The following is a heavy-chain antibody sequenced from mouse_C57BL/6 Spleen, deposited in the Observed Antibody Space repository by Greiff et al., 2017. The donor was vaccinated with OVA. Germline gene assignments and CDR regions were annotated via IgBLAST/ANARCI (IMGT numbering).Heavy chain of an antibody. V-gene: IGHV1-82*01. D-gene: IGHD2-2*01. Sequence: VKLQESGPELVKPGASVKISCKASGYAFSSSWMNWVKQRPGKGLEWIGRIYPGDGDTNYNGKFKGKATLTADKSSSTAYMQLSSLTSEDSAVYFCARIYYGYDEVFAYWGQGTLVTVSA. J-gene: IGHJ3*01. CDR2: IYPGDGDT. CDR1: GYAFSSSW. CDR3: ARIYYGYDEVFAY.